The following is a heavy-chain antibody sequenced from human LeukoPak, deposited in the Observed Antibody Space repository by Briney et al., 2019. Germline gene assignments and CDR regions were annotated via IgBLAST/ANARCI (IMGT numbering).Heavy chain of an antibody. D-gene: IGHD6-13*01. Sequence: APVKVSCKASGYTFTSYGISWVRQAPGQGLEWMGWISAYNGNTNYAQKLQGRVTMTTDTSTSTAYMELRSLRSDDTAVYYCARGPMGYSSSWYYFDYWGQGTLVTVSS. V-gene: IGHV1-18*01. CDR2: ISAYNGNT. CDR1: GYTFTSYG. J-gene: IGHJ4*02. CDR3: ARGPMGYSSSWYYFDY.